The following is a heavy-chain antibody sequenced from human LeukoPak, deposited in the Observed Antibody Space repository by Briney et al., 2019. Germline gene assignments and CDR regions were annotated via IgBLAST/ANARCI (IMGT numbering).Heavy chain of an antibody. CDR3: AKDQKVGANIDY. Sequence: QSGGSLRLSCAASGFTFSSYGMHWVRQAPGKGLEWVAFIRYDGSNKYYADSVKGRFTISRDNSKNTLYLQMNSLRAVDTAVYYCAKDQKVGANIDYWGQGTLVTVSS. D-gene: IGHD1-26*01. CDR1: GFTFSSYG. V-gene: IGHV3-30*02. CDR2: IRYDGSNK. J-gene: IGHJ4*02.